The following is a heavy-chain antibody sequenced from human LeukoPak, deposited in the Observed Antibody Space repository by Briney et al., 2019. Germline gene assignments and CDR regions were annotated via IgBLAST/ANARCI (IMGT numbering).Heavy chain of an antibody. D-gene: IGHD2-2*01. Sequence: PGGSLRLSCTASGFTFSSYNMNWVRQAPGKGLEWVSYISSSSGTIYYADSVKGRFTISRDNARNSLDLQMNSLRAEDTAVYYCARVISSTSRVVDYWGQGTLVTVSS. CDR3: ARVISSTSRVVDY. V-gene: IGHV3-48*01. CDR1: GFTFSSYN. CDR2: ISSSSGTI. J-gene: IGHJ4*02.